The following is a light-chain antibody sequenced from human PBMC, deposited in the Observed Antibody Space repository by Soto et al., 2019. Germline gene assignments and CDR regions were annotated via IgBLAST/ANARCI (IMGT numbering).Light chain of an antibody. J-gene: IGKJ2*01. CDR3: QQYYNYPHT. CDR1: QNIGNL. Sequence: DIQMTQSPSTLSASVGDRVTLTCRASQNIGNLLAWYQQKPGRAPKLLIYVASTIESGVPSRFSGSGSGTELTLTISSLQPDDFATYYCQQYYNYPHTFGQGTKLEIK. V-gene: IGKV1-5*03. CDR2: VAS.